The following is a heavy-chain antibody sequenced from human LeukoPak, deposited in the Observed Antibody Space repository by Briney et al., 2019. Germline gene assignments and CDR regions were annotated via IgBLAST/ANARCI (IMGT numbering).Heavy chain of an antibody. CDR2: ISSSSSYI. J-gene: IGHJ4*02. CDR1: GFTFSSYS. V-gene: IGHV3-21*01. D-gene: IGHD5-12*01. CDR3: ARGCGYSGYDCGY. Sequence: GGSLRLSCAASGFTFSSYSMNWVRQAPGKGLEWVSSISSSSSYIYYADSVKGRFTISRDNAKNSLHPQMNSLRAEDTAVYYCARGCGYSGYDCGYWGQGTLVTVSS.